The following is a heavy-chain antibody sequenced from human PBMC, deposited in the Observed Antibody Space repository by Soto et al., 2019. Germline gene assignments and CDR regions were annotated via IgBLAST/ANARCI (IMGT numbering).Heavy chain of an antibody. J-gene: IGHJ4*02. CDR3: ARSTRTVTTFDY. CDR1: GGSISSGGYS. Sequence: SETLSLTCAVSGGSISSGGYSWSWIRQPPGKGLEWIGYIYHSGSTYYNPSLKSRVTISVDRSKNQFSLKLSSVTAADTAVYYCARSTRTVTTFDYWGQGTLVTV. V-gene: IGHV4-30-2*01. CDR2: IYHSGST. D-gene: IGHD4-17*01.